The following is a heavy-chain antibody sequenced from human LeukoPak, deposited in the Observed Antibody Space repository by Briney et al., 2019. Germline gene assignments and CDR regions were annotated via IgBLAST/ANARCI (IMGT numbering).Heavy chain of an antibody. Sequence: GGSLRLSCAASGFTFSSYGMHWVRQAPGKGLEWVAVISYDGSNKYYADSVKGRFTISRDNSKNTLYLQMNSLRAEDTAVYYCAKEPGWIQLWYYFDYWGQGTLVTVSS. CDR1: GFTFSSYG. V-gene: IGHV3-30*18. D-gene: IGHD5-18*01. CDR2: ISYDGSNK. CDR3: AKEPGWIQLWYYFDY. J-gene: IGHJ4*02.